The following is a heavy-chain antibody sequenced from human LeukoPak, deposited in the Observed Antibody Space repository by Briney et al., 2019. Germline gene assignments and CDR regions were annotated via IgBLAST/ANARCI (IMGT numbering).Heavy chain of an antibody. Sequence: QSGGSLRLSCAASGFAFDDYTMHWVRHAPGKGLEWVSLITWNSGSTYYADSVKGRFTTSRDNNKNSLHLQLNSLRTEDTAFYYCATDINDWGSSMVSYYGMGVWGPGTTVIVSS. CDR3: ATDINDWGSSMVSYYGMGV. CDR1: GFAFDDYT. D-gene: IGHD3-16*01. J-gene: IGHJ6*02. V-gene: IGHV3-43*01. CDR2: ITWNSGST.